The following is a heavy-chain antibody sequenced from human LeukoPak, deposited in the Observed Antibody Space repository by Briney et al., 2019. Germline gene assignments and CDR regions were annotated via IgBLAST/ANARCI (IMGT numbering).Heavy chain of an antibody. V-gene: IGHV1-69*13. D-gene: IGHD2-2*01. CDR3: ARDIVVVPAALAFDI. J-gene: IGHJ3*02. CDR2: IIPIFGTA. Sequence: ASVKVPCKAFGGTFSNYAISWVRQAPGQGLEWMGGIIPIFGTANYAQKFQGRVTITADESTSTAYMELSSLRSEDTAVYYCARDIVVVPAALAFDIWGQGTMVTVSS. CDR1: GGTFSNYA.